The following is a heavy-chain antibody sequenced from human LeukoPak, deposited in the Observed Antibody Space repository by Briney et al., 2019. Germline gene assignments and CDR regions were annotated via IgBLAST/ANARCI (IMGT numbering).Heavy chain of an antibody. V-gene: IGHV4-59*01. J-gene: IGHJ4*02. D-gene: IGHD3-22*01. CDR2: IYYSGST. CDR3: ARVTGYMIEDYFDY. CDR1: GGSISTYY. Sequence: SETLSLTCTVSGGSISTYYWSWIRQPPGKGLEWIGYIYYSGSTNYNPSLKSRVTISVDTSKNQFSLKLGSVTAADTAVYYCARVTGYMIEDYFDYWGQGTLVTVSS.